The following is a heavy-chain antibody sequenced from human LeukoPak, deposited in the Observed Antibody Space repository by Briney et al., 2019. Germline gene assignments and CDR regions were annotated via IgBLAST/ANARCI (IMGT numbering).Heavy chain of an antibody. CDR3: ARYSPTYYDLWSGYNWFDP. J-gene: IGHJ5*02. CDR1: GCSISCYY. D-gene: IGHD3-3*01. Sequence: PSETLSLTCTVYGCSISCYYWRWIRQPPGRGLEWGGYIYYSGSTYYNPSLKSRFTISVDTTRNQFSLKLSTVTAADTAVYYSARYSPTYYDLWSGYNWFDPWGQGTLVTVSS. V-gene: IGHV4-59*08. CDR2: IYYSGST.